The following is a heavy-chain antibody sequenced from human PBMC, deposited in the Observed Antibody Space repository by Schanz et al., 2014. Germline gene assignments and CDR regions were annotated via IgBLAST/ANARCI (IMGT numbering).Heavy chain of an antibody. J-gene: IGHJ6*02. CDR3: ARLGVGDKAYYYYGTDV. V-gene: IGHV4-59*08. D-gene: IGHD1-26*01. Sequence: QVQLQETGPGLVKPSETLSLTCTVSGGSMSSYYWTWIRQPPGKGLEWIGYIYYSGGTTYNPSFNIRVTISVDMAKNQFALTLSSVTAADTAVYYCARLGVGDKAYYYYGTDVWGQGTTVLVSS. CDR2: IYYSGGT. CDR1: GGSMSSYY.